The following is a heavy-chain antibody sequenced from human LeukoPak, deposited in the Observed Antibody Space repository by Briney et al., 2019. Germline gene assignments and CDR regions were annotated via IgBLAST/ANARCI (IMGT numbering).Heavy chain of an antibody. CDR2: IYHSGST. Sequence: NPSETLSLTCAVSGGSISSSNWWSWVRQPPGKGLEWIGEIYHSGSTNYNPSLESRVTISVDKSKNQFSLKLSSVTAADTAVYYCARVSIAAADFDYWGQGTLVTVSS. J-gene: IGHJ4*02. V-gene: IGHV4-4*02. CDR3: ARVSIAAADFDY. CDR1: GGSISSSNW. D-gene: IGHD6-13*01.